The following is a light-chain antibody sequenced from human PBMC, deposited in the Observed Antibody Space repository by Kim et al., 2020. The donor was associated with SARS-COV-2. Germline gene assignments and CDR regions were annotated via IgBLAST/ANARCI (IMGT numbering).Light chain of an antibody. V-gene: IGLV6-57*03. J-gene: IGLJ3*02. Sequence: KTVTLSCTRSSGSIASNYVQCYPQRPGSAPTTVIYEDNQRPSGVPDRFSGSIDSSSNSASLTISGLKTEDEANYYCQSYDSSNHEVFGGGTQLTVL. CDR2: EDN. CDR3: QSYDSSNHEV. CDR1: SGSIASNY.